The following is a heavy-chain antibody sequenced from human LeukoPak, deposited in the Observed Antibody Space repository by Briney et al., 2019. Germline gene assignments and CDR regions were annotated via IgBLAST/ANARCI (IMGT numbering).Heavy chain of an antibody. CDR1: GGSFSGYY. Sequence: SETLSLTCAVYGGSFSGYYWSWIRQPPGKGLEWIGEINHSGSTNYNPSLKSRVTISVDTSKNQFSLKLSSVTAADTAVYYCARASSSSSWYAKPYYYYGMDVWGQGTTVIVSS. J-gene: IGHJ6*02. V-gene: IGHV4-34*01. CDR2: INHSGST. CDR3: ARASSSSSWYAKPYYYYGMDV. D-gene: IGHD6-13*01.